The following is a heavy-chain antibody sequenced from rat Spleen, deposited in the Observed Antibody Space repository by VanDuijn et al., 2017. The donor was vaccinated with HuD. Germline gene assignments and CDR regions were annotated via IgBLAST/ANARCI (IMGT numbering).Heavy chain of an antibody. J-gene: IGHJ3*01. V-gene: IGHV3-1*01. CDR3: ARLVVTRTLFDY. Sequence: EVQLQESGPGLVKPSQSLSLTCSVSRYSITDAYWGWVRKFPGNKMEWMGYISYSGSTSYNPSLKSRISITRDTSKNQFFLQLNSVTTEDTATYYCARLVVTRTLFDYWGQGTLVTVSS. CDR1: RYSITDAY. D-gene: IGHD1-12*02. CDR2: ISYSGST.